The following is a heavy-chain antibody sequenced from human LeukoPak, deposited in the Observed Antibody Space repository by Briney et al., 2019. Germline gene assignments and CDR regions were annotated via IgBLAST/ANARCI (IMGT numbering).Heavy chain of an antibody. CDR2: INHSGST. V-gene: IGHV4-34*01. CDR3: ARGATIFGVVHYYYYGMDV. D-gene: IGHD3-3*01. Sequence: SETLSLTCAAYGGSFSGYYWSWIRQPPGKGLEWIGEINHSGSTNYNPSLKSRVTISVDTSKNQFSLKLSSVTAADTAVYYCARGATIFGVVHYYYYGMDVWGQGTTVTVSS. J-gene: IGHJ6*02. CDR1: GGSFSGYY.